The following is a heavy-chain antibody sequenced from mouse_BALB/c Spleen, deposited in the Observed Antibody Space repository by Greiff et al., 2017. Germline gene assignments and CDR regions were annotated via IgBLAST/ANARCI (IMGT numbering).Heavy chain of an antibody. J-gene: IGHJ4*01. Sequence: EVHLVESGGGLVQPGGSLKLSCAASGFTFSSYTMSWVRQTPEKRLEWVAYISNGGGSTYYPDTVKGRFTISRDNAKNTLYLQMSSLKSEDTAMYYCARHPRVLTAYYAMDYWGQGTSVTVSS. CDR1: GFTFSSYT. D-gene: IGHD1-2*01. CDR2: ISNGGGST. V-gene: IGHV5-12-2*01. CDR3: ARHPRVLTAYYAMDY.